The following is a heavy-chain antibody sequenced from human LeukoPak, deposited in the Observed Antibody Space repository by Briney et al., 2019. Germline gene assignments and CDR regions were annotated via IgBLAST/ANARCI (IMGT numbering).Heavy chain of an antibody. CDR2: INHSGST. CDR1: GGSFSGYY. V-gene: IGHV4-34*01. CDR3: ASSEMY. J-gene: IGHJ4*02. Sequence: PSETLSLTCAVYGGSFSGYYWSWIRQPPGKGLEWIGEINHSGSTNYNPSLKSRVTISVDTSKNQFSLKLSSVTAADTAVYYCASSEMYWGQGTLVTVCS.